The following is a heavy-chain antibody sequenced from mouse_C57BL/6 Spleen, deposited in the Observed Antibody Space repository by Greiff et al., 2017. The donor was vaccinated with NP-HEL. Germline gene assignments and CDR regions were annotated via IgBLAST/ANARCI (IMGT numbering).Heavy chain of an antibody. J-gene: IGHJ1*03. Sequence: LVESGAELVKPGASVKISCKASGYAFSSYWMNWVKQRPGKGLEWIGQIYPGDGDTNYNGKFKGKATLTADKSSSTAYMQLSSLTSEDSAVYFCATTVVPWYFDVWGTGTTVTVSS. V-gene: IGHV1-80*01. CDR2: IYPGDGDT. CDR3: ATTVVPWYFDV. D-gene: IGHD1-1*01. CDR1: GYAFSSYW.